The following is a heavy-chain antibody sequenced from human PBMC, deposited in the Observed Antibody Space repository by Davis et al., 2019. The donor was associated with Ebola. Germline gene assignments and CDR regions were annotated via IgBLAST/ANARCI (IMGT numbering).Heavy chain of an antibody. CDR2: IYTGDSDT. J-gene: IGHJ3*02. D-gene: IGHD3-10*01. Sequence: GESLKISCQDSGNSFSSHWIGWVRQMPGKGLEWMGIIYTGDSDTRYSPSFQGQVTISADKSISTAYLQWSSLKASDTAMYYCARPSALWFGPNAFDIWGQGTMVTVSS. CDR1: GNSFSSHW. V-gene: IGHV5-51*01. CDR3: ARPSALWFGPNAFDI.